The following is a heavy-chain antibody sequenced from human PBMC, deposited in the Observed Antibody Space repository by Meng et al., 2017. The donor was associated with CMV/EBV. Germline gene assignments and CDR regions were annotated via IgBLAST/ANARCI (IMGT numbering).Heavy chain of an antibody. CDR3: ARSLNIATRPGRDFDY. V-gene: IGHV3-11*04. CDR2: ISSTGTTN. Sequence: GESLKISCAASGFNFNDYYLSWTRQAPGRGLEWISYISSTGTTNFYTDSVKGRFTISRDNGKSSLYLQMNSLRAEDTAVYYCARSLNIATRPGRDFDYWGQGALVTVSS. J-gene: IGHJ4*02. D-gene: IGHD6-6*01. CDR1: GFNFNDYY.